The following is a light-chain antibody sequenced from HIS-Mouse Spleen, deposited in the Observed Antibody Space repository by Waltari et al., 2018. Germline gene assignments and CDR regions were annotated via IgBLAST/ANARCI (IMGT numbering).Light chain of an antibody. V-gene: IGLV2-23*01. CDR1: SSDVGSYTL. CDR3: CSYAGSSTWV. J-gene: IGLJ3*02. CDR2: EGS. Sequence: QSALTQPASVSGSPGQSITISCTGTSSDVGSYTLVSWYQQHPGKAPKLMIYEGSKRPSGVSNRFSGSKSGNTASLTSSGLQAEDEADYYCCSYAGSSTWVFGGGTKLTVL.